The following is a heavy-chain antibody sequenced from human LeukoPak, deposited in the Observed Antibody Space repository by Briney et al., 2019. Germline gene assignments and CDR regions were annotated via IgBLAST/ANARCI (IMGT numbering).Heavy chain of an antibody. CDR2: ITHSGST. CDR1: GGPFSGYY. D-gene: IGHD2-21*01. CDR3: ARGPSDLDS. Sequence: PSETLSLTCAVYGGPFSGYYWSWIRQPPGKGLEWIGVITHSGSTNYNPSLKSRVTISIYTSKSQFSLKMSSMTAADTAVYYCARGPSDLDSWGQGTLVTVSS. V-gene: IGHV4-34*01. J-gene: IGHJ4*02.